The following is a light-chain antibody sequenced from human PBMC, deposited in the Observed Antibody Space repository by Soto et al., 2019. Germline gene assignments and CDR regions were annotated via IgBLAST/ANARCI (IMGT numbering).Light chain of an antibody. Sequence: ELVMPQSPATLSVSPGERATHSCRASQSVSSNLAGYQQKPGQAPRLRIYGASTRATGIPARFSGSGSGTEFTLTISSLQSEDFAVYYCQQYNNWPRTFGQGTEV. V-gene: IGKV3-15*01. CDR1: QSVSSN. CDR3: QQYNNWPRT. J-gene: IGKJ1*01. CDR2: GAS.